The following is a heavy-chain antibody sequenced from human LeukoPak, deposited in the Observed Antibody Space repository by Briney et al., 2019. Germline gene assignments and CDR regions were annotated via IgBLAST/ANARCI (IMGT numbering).Heavy chain of an antibody. V-gene: IGHV4-34*01. Sequence: SETLSLTCAVYGGSFSGYYRSWIRHPPGKGLEWIGEINHSGSTNYNPSLKSRVTISVDTSKNQFSLKLSSVTAADTAVYYCASSSVVVAATWFDPWGQGTLVTVSS. D-gene: IGHD2-15*01. CDR2: INHSGST. CDR1: GGSFSGYY. J-gene: IGHJ5*02. CDR3: ASSSVVVAATWFDP.